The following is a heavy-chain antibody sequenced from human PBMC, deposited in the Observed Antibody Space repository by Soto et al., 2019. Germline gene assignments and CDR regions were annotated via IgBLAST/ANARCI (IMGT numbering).Heavy chain of an antibody. V-gene: IGHV1-69*01. CDR1: GGTFSSYA. CDR2: IIPIFGTA. CDR3: ASQYGSGSYRLNWFDP. J-gene: IGHJ5*02. Sequence: QVQLVQSGAEVKKPGSSVKVSCKASGGTFSSYAISWVRQAPGQGLEWMGGIIPIFGTANYAQKFQGRVTITADESTSTAYMELSSLRSEDTAVYYWASQYGSGSYRLNWFDPWGQGTLVTVSS. D-gene: IGHD3-10*01.